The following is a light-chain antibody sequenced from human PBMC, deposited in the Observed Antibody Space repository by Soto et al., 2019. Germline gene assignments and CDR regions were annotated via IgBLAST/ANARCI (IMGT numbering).Light chain of an antibody. CDR2: DAP. CDR1: QSISSW. CDR3: QQYNNYMLT. J-gene: IGKJ4*01. V-gene: IGKV1-5*01. Sequence: DIQMTQSPSTLPPSVGDRVTITCRASQSISSWLAWYQQKPGKVPKLLIYDAPTLGSGVTSRYSGSGYGTEFTLTISSLQPDDFATYYCQQYNNYMLTFGGGTKVEIK.